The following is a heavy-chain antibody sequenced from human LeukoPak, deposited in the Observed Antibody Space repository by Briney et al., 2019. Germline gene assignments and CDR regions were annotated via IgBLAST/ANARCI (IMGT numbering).Heavy chain of an antibody. J-gene: IGHJ4*02. CDR3: ARDVGYHFDN. V-gene: IGHV3-33*01. CDR1: GVAPSSYG. D-gene: IGHD5-12*01. CDR2: IWYDGSNK. Sequence: GRSLRLSCAASGVAPSSYGMHWVRQAPGKGLEWVAVIWYDGSNKYYADSVKGRFTISRDNSKNTLYLQMNSLRAEDTAVYYCARDVGYHFDNWGQGTLVTVSS.